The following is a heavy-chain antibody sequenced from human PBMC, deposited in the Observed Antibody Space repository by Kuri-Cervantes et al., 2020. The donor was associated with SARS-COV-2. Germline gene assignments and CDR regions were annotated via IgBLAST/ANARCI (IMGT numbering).Heavy chain of an antibody. D-gene: IGHD2-21*01. CDR3: TKGSVMIPVPNA. CDR2: ISGSGGST. J-gene: IGHJ5*02. Sequence: GGSLRLSCAASGFTFSSCAMSWVRQAPGKGLEWVSAISGSGGSTYYADSVKGRFTISRDNSKTTLYLQMDNLRAEDTAFYYCTKGSVMIPVPNAWGQGTLVTVSS. CDR1: GFTFSSCA. V-gene: IGHV3-23*01.